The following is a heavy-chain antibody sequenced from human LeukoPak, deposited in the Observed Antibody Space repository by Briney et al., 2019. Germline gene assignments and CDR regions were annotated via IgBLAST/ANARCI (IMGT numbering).Heavy chain of an antibody. V-gene: IGHV1-69*05. CDR3: ARESGGYIIDY. J-gene: IGHJ4*02. D-gene: IGHD6-25*01. Sequence: ASVKVSCKASGGTFSSYAISWVRQAPAQGLEWMGRIIPIFGTANYAQKFQGRVTITTDESTSTAYMELSSLRSEDTAVYYCARESGGYIIDYWGQGTLVTVSS. CDR2: IIPIFGTA. CDR1: GGTFSSYA.